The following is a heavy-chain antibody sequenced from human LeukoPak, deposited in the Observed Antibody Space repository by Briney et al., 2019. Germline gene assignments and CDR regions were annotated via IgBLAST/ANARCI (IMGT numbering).Heavy chain of an antibody. CDR1: GGSISSGSYY. J-gene: IGHJ4*02. CDR3: ARQGVLRFFDWLSL. D-gene: IGHD3-9*01. CDR2: IYTSGST. Sequence: SQTLSLTCTVSGGSISSGSYYWSWIRQPAGKGLEWIGRIYTSGSTNYNPSLKSRVTISVDTSKNQFSLKLSSVTAADTAVYYCARQGVLRFFDWLSLWGQGIQVTVSS. V-gene: IGHV4-61*02.